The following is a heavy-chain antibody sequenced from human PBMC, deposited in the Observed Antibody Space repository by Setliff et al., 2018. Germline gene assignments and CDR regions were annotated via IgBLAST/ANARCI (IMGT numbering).Heavy chain of an antibody. Sequence: SETLSLTCNVSGGSISTYHWSWIRQPPGKRLEWIGNSYNSGNTYYNASLKSRVTISIDTSKNQFSLKLSSVTAADTAVYYCARHTIAMSTIISYFDYWGQGTLVTVSS. CDR1: GGSISTYH. D-gene: IGHD3-10*01. CDR3: ARHTIAMSTIISYFDY. V-gene: IGHV4-39*01. J-gene: IGHJ4*02. CDR2: SYNSGNT.